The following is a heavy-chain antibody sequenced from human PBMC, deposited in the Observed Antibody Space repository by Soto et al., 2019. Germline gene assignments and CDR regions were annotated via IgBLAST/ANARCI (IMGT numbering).Heavy chain of an antibody. Sequence: SETLSLTCTVSGGSISSYYWSWIRQPPGKGLEWIGYIYYSGSTNYNPSLKSRVTISVDTSKNQFSLKLSSVTAADTAVYYCARAGLGGGTTSPPKGSGMDVWGQGTTVTVSS. CDR1: GGSISSYY. CDR3: ARAGLGGGTTSPPKGSGMDV. V-gene: IGHV4-59*13. CDR2: IYYSGST. D-gene: IGHD1-1*01. J-gene: IGHJ6*02.